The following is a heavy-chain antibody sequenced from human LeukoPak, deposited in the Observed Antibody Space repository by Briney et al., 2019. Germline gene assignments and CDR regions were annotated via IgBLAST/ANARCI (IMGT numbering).Heavy chain of an antibody. D-gene: IGHD5-18*01. Sequence: PAGSLRLSCAASGFTFSSYAMHWVRQSLGKGLEWVAVMSYNGFNKYYADSVKGRFTISRDNSKNTLYLQMNSLRAEDTAVYYCAKTKGYSYGYYFDYWGQGTLVTVSS. CDR2: MSYNGFNK. CDR3: AKTKGYSYGYYFDY. J-gene: IGHJ4*02. V-gene: IGHV3-30*18. CDR1: GFTFSSYA.